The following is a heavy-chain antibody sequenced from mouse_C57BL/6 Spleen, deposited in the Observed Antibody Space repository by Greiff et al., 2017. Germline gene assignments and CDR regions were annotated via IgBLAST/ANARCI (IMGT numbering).Heavy chain of an antibody. J-gene: IGHJ2*01. CDR2: IYPGDGDT. V-gene: IGHV1-82*01. D-gene: IGHD6-1*01. Sequence: QVQLQQSGPELVKPGASVKISCKASGYAFSSSWMNWVKQRPGKGLEWIGRIYPGDGDTNYNGKFKGKATLTADQSSSTAYMQLSSLTSEDSAVYFCVCFCSRDFYFDYWGQGTTLTVSS. CDR1: GYAFSSSW. CDR3: VCFCSRDFYFDY.